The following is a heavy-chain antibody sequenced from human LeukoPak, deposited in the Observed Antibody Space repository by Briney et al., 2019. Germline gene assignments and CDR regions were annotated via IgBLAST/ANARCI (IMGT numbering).Heavy chain of an antibody. D-gene: IGHD6-19*01. CDR3: ARDPPAVAGNFDY. J-gene: IGHJ4*02. V-gene: IGHV3-7*03. CDR1: GFTFRGYG. Sequence: GGSLRLSCAAPGFTFRGYGMHWVRQAPGGGRGWVANIKQDGSENYYVDSVKGRFTVSRDNAKNSLYLQMNSLRAEDTAVYYCARDPPAVAGNFDYWGQGTLVTVSS. CDR2: IKQDGSEN.